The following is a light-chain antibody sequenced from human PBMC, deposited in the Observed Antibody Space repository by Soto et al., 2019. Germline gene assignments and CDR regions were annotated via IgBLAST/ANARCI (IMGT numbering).Light chain of an antibody. Sequence: QSVLTQPASVSGSPGQSITISCTGTTSDVGRYNYVSWHQQHPGKAPKLLIFDVSNRPSGVSDRFSGSKSGNTASLTISELQAEDEADYYCNSYTTGTTWVFGGGTKVTVL. J-gene: IGLJ3*02. CDR2: DVS. CDR1: TSDVGRYNY. CDR3: NSYTTGTTWV. V-gene: IGLV2-14*01.